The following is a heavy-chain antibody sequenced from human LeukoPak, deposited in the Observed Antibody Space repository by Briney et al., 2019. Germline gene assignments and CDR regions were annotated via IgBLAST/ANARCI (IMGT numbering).Heavy chain of an antibody. CDR3: ARETGAFDY. J-gene: IGHJ4*02. Sequence: GGSLRLSCAASGFTFSSYAMTWVRQAPGKGLEWVSVISGSGDSTYYADFVKGRFTISRDTSKNTLFLQMNSLRAEDTAVYYCARETGAFDYWGPGTLVTVSS. V-gene: IGHV3-23*01. CDR1: GFTFSSYA. D-gene: IGHD4/OR15-4a*01. CDR2: ISGSGDST.